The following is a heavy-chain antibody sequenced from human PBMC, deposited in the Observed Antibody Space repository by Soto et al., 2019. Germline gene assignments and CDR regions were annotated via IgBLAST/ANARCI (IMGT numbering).Heavy chain of an antibody. CDR2: IIPMFGSA. CDR3: AVSVSEVDRHYHYRMAF. V-gene: IGHV1-69*13. J-gene: IGHJ6*02. Sequence: ASVKVSCKASGGSFRSYAFSWLRQAPGQGLEWMGGIIPMFGSANYAQKFLGRVTFSADDSSSTVYMEISGLTPEDTGFFFCAVSVSEVDRHYHYRMAFWGPGTSVTVS. CDR1: GGSFRSYA.